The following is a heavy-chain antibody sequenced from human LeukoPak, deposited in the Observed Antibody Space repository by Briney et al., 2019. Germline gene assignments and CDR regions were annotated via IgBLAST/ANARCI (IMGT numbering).Heavy chain of an antibody. V-gene: IGHV3-23*01. CDR3: AKVPQPDYYFDY. Sequence: GGSLRLSCAASGFSFSSYGMSWVRQAPGKGLEWVSSISGSGDRTIYADSVRGRLTISRDNSKSTLYLQMSSLRAEDTAVYYCAKVPQPDYYFDYWGQGFLVTVSS. CDR1: GFSFSSYG. J-gene: IGHJ4*02. CDR2: ISGSGDRT.